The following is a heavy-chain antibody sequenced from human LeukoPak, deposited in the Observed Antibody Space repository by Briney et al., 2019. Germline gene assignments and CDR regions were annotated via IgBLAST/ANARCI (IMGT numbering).Heavy chain of an antibody. CDR1: GYTLTDLS. CDR3: ATGGWELANAFDI. V-gene: IGHV1-24*01. CDR2: FDPEDGET. Sequence: ASVKVSCKVSGYTLTDLSMHWVRQSPGKGLEGMGGFDPEDGETIYAQKFQGRVTMTEDTSTDTAYMELSSLRSEDTAVYCCATGGWELANAFDIWGQGTMVTVSS. J-gene: IGHJ3*02. D-gene: IGHD1-26*01.